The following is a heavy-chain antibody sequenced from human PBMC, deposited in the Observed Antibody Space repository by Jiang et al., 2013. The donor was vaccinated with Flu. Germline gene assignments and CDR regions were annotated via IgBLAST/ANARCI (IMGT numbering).Heavy chain of an antibody. CDR3: ARDLAIVVPLY. Sequence: SLRLSCAASGFTFSGYSMHWVRQAPGKGLEWVAVISYHGNNKYYADSVRGRFTISRDNSKNTLYLQMNSLRPEDTAVYYCARDLAIVVPLYWGQGTLVTVSS. CDR1: GFTFSGYS. CDR2: ISYHGNNK. J-gene: IGHJ4*02. V-gene: IGHV3-30-3*01. D-gene: IGHD2-2*01.